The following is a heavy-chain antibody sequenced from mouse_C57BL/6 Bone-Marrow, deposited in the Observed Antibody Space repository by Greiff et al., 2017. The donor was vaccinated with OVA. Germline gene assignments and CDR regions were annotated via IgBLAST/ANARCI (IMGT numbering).Heavy chain of an antibody. CDR1: GYSFTGYF. CDR3: ARGLITTADY. J-gene: IGHJ2*01. Sequence: EVKLQESGPELVKPGDSVKISCKASGYSFTGYFMNWVMQSHGKSLEWIGRINPYNGDTFYNQKFKGKATLTVDKSSSTAHMELRSLTSEDSAVYYCARGLITTADYWGQGTTLTVSS. D-gene: IGHD1-1*01. V-gene: IGHV1-20*01. CDR2: INPYNGDT.